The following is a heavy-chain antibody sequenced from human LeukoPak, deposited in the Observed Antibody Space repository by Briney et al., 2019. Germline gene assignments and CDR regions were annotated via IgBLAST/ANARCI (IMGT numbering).Heavy chain of an antibody. J-gene: IGHJ4*02. CDR2: FDPEEGKT. D-gene: IGHD5-12*01. CDR1: GYRLNELS. Sequence: RASVKVSCKVSGYRLNELSIHWVRQGPGKGLEWMGGFDPEEGKTIYAQKLQGRVSMTEDTSTDTAFMELRSLRPEDTAVYYCATNTYNGYAIDSWGQGTLITVSS. V-gene: IGHV1-24*01. CDR3: ATNTYNGYAIDS.